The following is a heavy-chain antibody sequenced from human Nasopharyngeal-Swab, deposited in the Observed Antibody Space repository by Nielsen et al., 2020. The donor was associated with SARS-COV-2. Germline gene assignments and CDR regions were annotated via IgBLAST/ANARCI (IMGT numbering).Heavy chain of an antibody. CDR1: GGSLSGNY. J-gene: IGHJ4*02. Sequence: SETLSLTCGVSGGSLSGNYWHWIRQFPGKGLEWIGEINEGGNTNYNPSLQNRVAISFDTSRKQFSLKVTSVTAADTAVYYCARGDRNDIRVGFVFWGQGALVTVSS. CDR2: INEGGNT. D-gene: IGHD3-9*01. V-gene: IGHV4-34*01. CDR3: ARGDRNDIRVGFVF.